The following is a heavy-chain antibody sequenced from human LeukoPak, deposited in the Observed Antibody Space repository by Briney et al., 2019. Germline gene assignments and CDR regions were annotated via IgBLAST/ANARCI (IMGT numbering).Heavy chain of an antibody. Sequence: GGSLRLSCAASGFTVSSNYMSWVRQAPGKGLEWVSVIYSGGSTYYADSVKGRFTISRDNSKNTLYLQMNSLRAEDTAVYYCARKTYYYDSSGYNDYWGQGTLVTVSS. CDR3: ARKTYYYDSSGYNDY. CDR1: GFTVSSNY. CDR2: IYSGGST. J-gene: IGHJ4*02. V-gene: IGHV3-53*01. D-gene: IGHD3-22*01.